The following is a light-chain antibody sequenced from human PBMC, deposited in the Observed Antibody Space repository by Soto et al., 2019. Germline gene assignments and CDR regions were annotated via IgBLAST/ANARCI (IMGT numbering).Light chain of an antibody. J-gene: IGKJ4*01. CDR1: QTVSRDY. CDR3: QQYGSSPT. CDR2: GAS. Sequence: EIVLTQSPGTLSLSPGERAALSCRASQTVSRDYLAWYQQKPGQAPRLLIHGASSRATGIPDRFSGSGSGTDFILAISRLEPEDFAVYYCQQYGSSPTFGGGTKVEI. V-gene: IGKV3-20*01.